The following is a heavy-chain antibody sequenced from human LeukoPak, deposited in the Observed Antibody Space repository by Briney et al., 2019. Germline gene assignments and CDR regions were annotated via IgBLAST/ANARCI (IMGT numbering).Heavy chain of an antibody. Sequence: GASVKVSCKASGYTFTSYDINWVRQATGQGLEWMGWMNPNSGNTGYAQKFQGRVTMTRNTSISTAYMELSSLRSEDTAVYYCAREVRCSGGSCYHNWFDPWGQGTLVTASS. CDR2: MNPNSGNT. CDR3: AREVRCSGGSCYHNWFDP. CDR1: GYTFTSYD. V-gene: IGHV1-8*01. J-gene: IGHJ5*02. D-gene: IGHD2-15*01.